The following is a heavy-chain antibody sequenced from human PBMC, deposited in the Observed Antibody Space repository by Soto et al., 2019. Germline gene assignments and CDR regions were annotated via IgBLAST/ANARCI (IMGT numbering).Heavy chain of an antibody. CDR2: ISGSGGST. CDR1: GFTFSSYA. Sequence: GGSLRLSCAASGFTFSSYAMSWVRQAPGKGLEWVSAISGSGGSTYYADSVKGRFTISRDNSKDTLYLQMNSLRAEDTAVYYCAKADRSSSQRFDYWGQGTLVTVSS. J-gene: IGHJ4*02. D-gene: IGHD6-6*01. CDR3: AKADRSSSQRFDY. V-gene: IGHV3-23*01.